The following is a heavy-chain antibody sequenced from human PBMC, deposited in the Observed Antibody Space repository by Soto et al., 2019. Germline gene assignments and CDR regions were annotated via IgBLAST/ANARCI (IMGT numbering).Heavy chain of an antibody. V-gene: IGHV4-31*03. CDR1: GGSISGAVNY. CDR3: ARHGYNYGSNAYDV. D-gene: IGHD5-18*01. Sequence: QVQLQESGPGLVQPSQTLSLTCTVSGGSISGAVNYWTWIRQRPGKGLEWIGHIYYSGSTYYNPSLKSRVAISLHTSKNHFSLNLRSMTVADTAVYYCARHGYNYGSNAYDVWGQGTMVTVSS. CDR2: IYYSGST. J-gene: IGHJ3*01.